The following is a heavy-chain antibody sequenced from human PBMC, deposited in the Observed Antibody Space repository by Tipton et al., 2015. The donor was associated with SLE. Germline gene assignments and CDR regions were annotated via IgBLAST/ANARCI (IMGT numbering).Heavy chain of an antibody. V-gene: IGHV4-39*01. Sequence: TLSLTCTVSGDPISSSTYFWGWIRQSPGRGLGWIGSVYDNGDTYYNPSLKSRVTISLDTSKNQFSLRLNSVTATDTAVDYCARPASYGDYRGAFEIWGQGTRVTVSS. D-gene: IGHD4-17*01. CDR1: GDPISSSTYF. J-gene: IGHJ3*02. CDR3: ARPASYGDYRGAFEI. CDR2: VYDNGDT.